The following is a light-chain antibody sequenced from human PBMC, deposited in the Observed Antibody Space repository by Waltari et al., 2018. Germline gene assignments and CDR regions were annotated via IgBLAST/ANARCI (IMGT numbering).Light chain of an antibody. CDR2: QDT. J-gene: IGLJ2*01. CDR3: RAWDSSTAV. Sequence: SYELTQPPSVSVSPGQTATITCSGDKLGSQFACWYQQKPGQSPLLVIYQDTKRPSGIPGRFSGSTSGNTATLTISGTQPMDEADYYCRAWDSSTAVFGGGTKLTVL. V-gene: IGLV3-1*01. CDR1: KLGSQF.